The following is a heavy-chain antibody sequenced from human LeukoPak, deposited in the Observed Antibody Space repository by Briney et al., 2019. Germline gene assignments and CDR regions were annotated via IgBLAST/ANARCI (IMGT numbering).Heavy chain of an antibody. CDR2: IYHSGST. CDR3: ARVANWYSGAFDI. D-gene: IGHD1-7*01. V-gene: IGHV4-38-2*02. CDR1: GYSISSGYY. Sequence: PSETLSLTCTVSGYSISSGYYWGWIRQPPGKGLEWIGSIYHSGSTYYNPSLKSRVTISVDTSKNQFSLKLSSVTAADTAAYYCARVANWYSGAFDIWGQGTMVTVSS. J-gene: IGHJ3*02.